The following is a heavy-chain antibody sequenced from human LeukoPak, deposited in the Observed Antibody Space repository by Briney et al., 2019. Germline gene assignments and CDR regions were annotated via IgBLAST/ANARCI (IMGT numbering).Heavy chain of an antibody. Sequence: SETLSLTCTVSGGSISSGGYYWSWIRQHPGKGLEWIGYIYYSGSTYYNPSLKSRVTISVDTSKNQFSLKLSSVTAADTAVYYCASCFAGRVGFYFDYWGQGTLVTVSS. CDR2: IYYSGST. J-gene: IGHJ4*02. V-gene: IGHV4-31*03. D-gene: IGHD1-26*01. CDR3: ASCFAGRVGFYFDY. CDR1: GGSISSGGYY.